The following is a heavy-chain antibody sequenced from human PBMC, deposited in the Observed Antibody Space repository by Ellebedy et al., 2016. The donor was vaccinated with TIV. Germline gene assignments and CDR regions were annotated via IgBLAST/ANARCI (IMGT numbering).Heavy chain of an antibody. V-gene: IGHV4-59*01. CDR2: MSYSGST. J-gene: IGHJ3*02. D-gene: IGHD5-24*01. CDR1: GGSIRTYY. Sequence: MPSETLSLTCTVAGGSIRTYYWSRIRQPAGKVLEFIAHMSYSGSTTYNPSLKSRVSISLDTSKNQFTLKVTSVTAADTAIYYCARGEMTTVMAEIWGQGTMVTVSS. CDR3: ARGEMTTVMAEI.